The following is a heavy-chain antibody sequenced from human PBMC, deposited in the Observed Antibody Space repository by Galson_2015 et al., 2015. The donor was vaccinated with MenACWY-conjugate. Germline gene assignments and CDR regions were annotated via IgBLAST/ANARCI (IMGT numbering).Heavy chain of an antibody. CDR1: GGSISSSSYY. CDR3: ARLVDV. Sequence: LTCTVSGGSISSSSYYWGWIRQPPGKGLEWIGSIYYSGSTYYNLSLKSRVTISVDTSKNQFSLKLSSVTAADTAVYYCARLVDVWGQGTTVTVSS. D-gene: IGHD3-22*01. V-gene: IGHV4-39*07. J-gene: IGHJ6*02. CDR2: IYYSGST.